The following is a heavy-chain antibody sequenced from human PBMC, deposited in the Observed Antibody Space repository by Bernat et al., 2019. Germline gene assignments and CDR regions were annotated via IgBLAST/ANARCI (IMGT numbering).Heavy chain of an antibody. CDR3: TRGGITMAYY. CDR1: GFTFGDYA. J-gene: IGHJ4*02. CDR2: IRSKAYGGTT. D-gene: IGHD3-10*01. V-gene: IGHV3-49*04. Sequence: EVQLVESGGGLVQPGRSLRLSCTASGFTFGDYAMSWVRQAPGKGLEWVGFIRSKAYGGTTEYAASVKGRFTISRDDSKSIAYLQMNSLKTEDTAVYYCTRGGITMAYYWGQRTLVTVSS.